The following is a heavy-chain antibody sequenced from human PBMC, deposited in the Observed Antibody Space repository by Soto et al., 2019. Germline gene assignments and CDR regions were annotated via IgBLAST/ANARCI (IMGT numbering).Heavy chain of an antibody. CDR1: GGSISSSSYY. D-gene: IGHD1-26*01. Sequence: SETLSLTCTVSGGSISSSSYYWGWIRQPPGKGLECVGTIYYDGSAYYNPSLKSRVTISVDTSKNQFSLKLSSVTAADTAVYYCARLGGSYAVPHFDYWGQGTLVTVSS. CDR2: IYYDGSA. J-gene: IGHJ4*02. V-gene: IGHV4-39*01. CDR3: ARLGGSYAVPHFDY.